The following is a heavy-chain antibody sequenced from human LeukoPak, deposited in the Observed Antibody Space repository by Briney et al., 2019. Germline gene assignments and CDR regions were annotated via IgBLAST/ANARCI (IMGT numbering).Heavy chain of an antibody. CDR3: ARSCVMCGYSSSSFDY. J-gene: IGHJ4*02. D-gene: IGHD6-6*01. CDR1: GFTVSSNY. V-gene: IGHV3-53*01. CDR2: IYSGGST. Sequence: PGGSLRLSCAASGFTVSSNYMSWVRQAPGKGLEWVSVIYSGGSTYYADSVKGRFTISRDNSKNTLYLQMNSLRAEDTAVYYCARSCVMCGYSSSSFDYWGQGTLVTVSS.